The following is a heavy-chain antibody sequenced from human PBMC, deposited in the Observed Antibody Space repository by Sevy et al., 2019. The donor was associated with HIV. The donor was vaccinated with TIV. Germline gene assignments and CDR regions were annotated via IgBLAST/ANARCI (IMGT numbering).Heavy chain of an antibody. Sequence: GGSLRLSCAASGFIFTKYDMNWVRQIPGEGPEWVAGISSSGSETYYTDSVKGRFTISRDNSVNTLYLQMNSLRDEDTAVYFCVKGCWGDYWGQGTVVTVSS. D-gene: IGHD7-27*01. CDR1: GFIFTKYD. J-gene: IGHJ4*02. V-gene: IGHV3-23*01. CDR3: VKGCWGDY. CDR2: ISSSGSET.